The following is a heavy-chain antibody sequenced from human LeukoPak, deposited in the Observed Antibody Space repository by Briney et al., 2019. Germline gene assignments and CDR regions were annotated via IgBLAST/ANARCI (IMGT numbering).Heavy chain of an antibody. D-gene: IGHD2-2*01. J-gene: IGHJ3*02. Sequence: KPSETLSLTCNVSGGSISNYYWSWIRQPAGKGLELIGRIYTSGSTNYNPSLKSRVTMPVDTSKNQFSLKLSSVTAADTAVYYCARSRCSSISCASRGAFDIWGQGTMVTVSS. CDR2: IYTSGST. CDR1: GGSISNYY. V-gene: IGHV4-4*07. CDR3: ARSRCSSISCASRGAFDI.